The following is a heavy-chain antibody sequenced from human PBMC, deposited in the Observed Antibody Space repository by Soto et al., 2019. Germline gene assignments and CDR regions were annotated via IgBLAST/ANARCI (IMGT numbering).Heavy chain of an antibody. CDR3: GRESGETWDYEAS. J-gene: IGHJ5*02. CDR1: GGSFSNDY. Sequence: SLTYTVCGGSFSNDYWTWIRQSPGKGLEWIGYIFHSGNTHYNPSLKSRVTVSVDTSRNQFFLTLRSVTAADSAVYHCGRESGETWDYEASWGQGTPVTVSS. CDR2: IFHSGNT. V-gene: IGHV4-59*12. D-gene: IGHD1-7*01.